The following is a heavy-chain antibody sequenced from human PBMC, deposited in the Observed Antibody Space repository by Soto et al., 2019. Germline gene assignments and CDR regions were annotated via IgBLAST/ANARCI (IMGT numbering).Heavy chain of an antibody. Sequence: VQMVESGGGVVQPGGSLRLSCTASGFSLSRYGLHWVRQAPGKGLEWVSSISWNSDSIGYADSVKDRFTISRDNAKNSLYLQMNSLRAEDTALYYCAKESYSGSYSPFDYWGQGTLVTVSS. CDR1: GFSLSRYG. V-gene: IGHV3-9*01. CDR3: AKESYSGSYSPFDY. CDR2: ISWNSDSI. J-gene: IGHJ4*02. D-gene: IGHD1-26*01.